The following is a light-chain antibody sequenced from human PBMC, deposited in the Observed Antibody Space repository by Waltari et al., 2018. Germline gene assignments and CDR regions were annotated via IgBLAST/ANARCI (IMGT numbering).Light chain of an antibody. Sequence: QSVLTQPPSASGTPGQRVTISCSGSSSNIGSNYVFCYQHLPGTAPKLLMYMNNQRPSGVPDRFSGSKSGTSASLAISGLRSDDEADYYCAAWDDSLSAVVFGGGTKLTVL. CDR2: MNN. CDR3: AAWDDSLSAVV. CDR1: SSNIGSNY. V-gene: IGLV1-47*01. J-gene: IGLJ2*01.